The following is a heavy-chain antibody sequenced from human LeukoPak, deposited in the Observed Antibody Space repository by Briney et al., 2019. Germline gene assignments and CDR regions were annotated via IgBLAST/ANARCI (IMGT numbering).Heavy chain of an antibody. CDR3: ATIDGHYDSSGY. Sequence: ASVEVSCKVSGYTLTELSMHWVRQAPGKGLEWMGGFDPEDGETIYAQKFQGRVTMTEDTSTDTAYMELSSLRSEDTAVYYCATIDGHYDSSGYWGQGTLVIVSS. D-gene: IGHD3-22*01. J-gene: IGHJ4*02. CDR1: GYTLTELS. V-gene: IGHV1-24*01. CDR2: FDPEDGET.